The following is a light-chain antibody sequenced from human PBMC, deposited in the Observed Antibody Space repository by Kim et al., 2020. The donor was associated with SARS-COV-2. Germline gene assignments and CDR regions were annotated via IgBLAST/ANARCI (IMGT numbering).Light chain of an antibody. CDR3: QSYDTDNWM. V-gene: IGLV6-57*03. CDR2: EDD. Sequence: GKTVTISCTRSSGRIVTSYVQWYQQRPGSAPTTVIYEDDQRPSGVPDRFSGSIDGSSNSASLTISGLRTEDEADYYCQSYDTDNWMFGGGTRLTVL. CDR1: SGRIVTSY. J-gene: IGLJ3*02.